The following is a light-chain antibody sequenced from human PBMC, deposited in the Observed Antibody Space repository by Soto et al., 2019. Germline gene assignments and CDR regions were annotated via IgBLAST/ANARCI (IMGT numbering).Light chain of an antibody. J-gene: IGKJ1*01. V-gene: IGKV3-20*01. CDR2: GAS. CDR1: QSVRSNY. Sequence: EIGLTQSPGTLSLSPGERATLSCRASQSVRSNYLAWYQQKPGQAPRLLIYGASSRATGIPDRFSGSGSETDFALTISRLEPEDFAVYYCQQYGSSSWTFGQGTKVEIK. CDR3: QQYGSSSWT.